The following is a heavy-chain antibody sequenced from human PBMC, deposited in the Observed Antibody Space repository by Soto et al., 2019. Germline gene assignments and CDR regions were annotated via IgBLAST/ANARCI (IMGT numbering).Heavy chain of an antibody. CDR1: GFTFSSYG. V-gene: IGHV3-30*18. CDR2: ISYDGSNK. J-gene: IGHJ4*02. Sequence: PGGSLRLSCAASGFTFSSYGMHWVRQAPGKGLEWVAVISYDGSNKYYADSVKGRFTISRDNSKNTLYLQMNSLRAEDTAVYYCAKERVDYFDYWGQGTLVTVSS. D-gene: IGHD3-3*01. CDR3: AKERVDYFDY.